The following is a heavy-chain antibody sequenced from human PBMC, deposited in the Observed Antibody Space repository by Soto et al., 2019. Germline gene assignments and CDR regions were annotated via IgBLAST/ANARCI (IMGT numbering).Heavy chain of an antibody. CDR2: INAGTGKP. V-gene: IGHV1-3*01. CDR3: TRDTAWAHFDF. D-gene: IGHD7-27*01. J-gene: IGHJ4*02. Sequence: ASVKVSCKASGYTFTSYDINWVRQAPGQGLEWMGWINAGTGKPTYSQKFQGRITITRDTSATTVYMELSSLRSEDTAVYYCTRDTAWAHFDFWGEGALVTVSS. CDR1: GYTFTSYD.